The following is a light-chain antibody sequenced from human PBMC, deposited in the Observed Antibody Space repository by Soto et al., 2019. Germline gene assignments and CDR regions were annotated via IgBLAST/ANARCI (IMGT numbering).Light chain of an antibody. CDR1: QSVSSY. CDR3: QQRSNCT. J-gene: IGKJ2*01. V-gene: IGKV3-11*01. Sequence: EIVLTQSPATLSLSPGERATLSCRASQSVSSYLAWYQQKPGQAPRLLIYDASNRATGIPARFSGSGSVTDFTLTISSLEPEDFAVYYCQQRSNCTFGQVTNLEIK. CDR2: DAS.